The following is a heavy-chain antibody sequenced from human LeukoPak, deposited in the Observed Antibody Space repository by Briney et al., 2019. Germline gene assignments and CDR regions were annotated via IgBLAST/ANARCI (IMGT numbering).Heavy chain of an antibody. Sequence: PSETLSLTCTVSGGSISSSSYYWGWIRQPPGKGLEWIGSIYYSGSTYYNPSLKSRVTISVDTSKNQFSPKLSSVTAADTAVYYCASSEGGYYYDSSGYYWDAFDIWGQGTMVTVSS. CDR2: IYYSGST. V-gene: IGHV4-39*07. D-gene: IGHD3-22*01. CDR1: GGSISSSSYY. CDR3: ASSEGGYYYDSSGYYWDAFDI. J-gene: IGHJ3*02.